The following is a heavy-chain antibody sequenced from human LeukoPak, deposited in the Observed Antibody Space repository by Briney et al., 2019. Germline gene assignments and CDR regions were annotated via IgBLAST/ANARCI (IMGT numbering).Heavy chain of an antibody. CDR2: IYTSGST. CDR3: ARDRSYDSSGYYYGLFDY. V-gene: IGHV4-61*02. Sequence: PSETLSLTCTDSGGSISNGSYYWSWIRQPAGKGLEWIGRIYTSGSTNYNPSLKSRVTISVDTSKNQFSLKLSSVTAADTAVYYCARDRSYDSSGYYYGLFDYWGQGTLVTVSS. CDR1: GGSISNGSYY. J-gene: IGHJ4*02. D-gene: IGHD3-22*01.